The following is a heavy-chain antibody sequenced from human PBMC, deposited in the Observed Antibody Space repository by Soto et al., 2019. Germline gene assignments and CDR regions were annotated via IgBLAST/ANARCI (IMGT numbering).Heavy chain of an antibody. J-gene: IGHJ6*02. V-gene: IGHV1-2*02. CDR3: ARDKASIYCTNGVCLNYYYYGMDV. Sequence: ASVKVSCKASGYTFTGYYMHWVRQVPGQGLEWMGWINPNSGGTNYAQKFQGRVTMTRDTSISTAYMELSRLRSDDTAVYYCARDKASIYCTNGVCLNYYYYGMDVWGQGTTVTVSS. CDR2: INPNSGGT. CDR1: GYTFTGYY. D-gene: IGHD2-8*01.